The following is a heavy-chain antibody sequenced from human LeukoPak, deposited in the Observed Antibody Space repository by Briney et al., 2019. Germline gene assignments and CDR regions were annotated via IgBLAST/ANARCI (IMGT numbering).Heavy chain of an antibody. D-gene: IGHD1-1*01. Sequence: GESLKISCKGSGYSFTNYWIGWVRQMPGKGLEWMGIIYPGDSDIRYSPSFQGQVTIPADKSISTAYLQWSSLKASDTAMYYCAGRGTGTTLAFDYWGQGTLVTVSS. V-gene: IGHV5-51*01. J-gene: IGHJ4*02. CDR2: IYPGDSDI. CDR3: AGRGTGTTLAFDY. CDR1: GYSFTNYW.